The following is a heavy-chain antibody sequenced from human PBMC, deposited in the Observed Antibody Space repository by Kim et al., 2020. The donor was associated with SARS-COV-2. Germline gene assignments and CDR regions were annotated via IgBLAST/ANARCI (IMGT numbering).Heavy chain of an antibody. CDR2: INGDGSTT. CDR3: VRDPI. J-gene: IGHJ3*01. V-gene: IGHV3-74*01. Sequence: INGDGSTTNYAEYGKGRFTISRDNSKNTVYLQMNSLRAEDTAVYYCVRDPIWGQGTMVTVSS.